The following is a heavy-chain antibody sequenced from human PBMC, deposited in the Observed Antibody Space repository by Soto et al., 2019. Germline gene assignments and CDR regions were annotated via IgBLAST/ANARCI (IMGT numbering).Heavy chain of an antibody. CDR2: IIPIFGTA. Sequence: QVQLVQSGAEVKKPGSSVKVSCKASGGTFSSYAISWVRQAPGQGLEWMGGIIPIFGTANYAQKFQGRVTITADESTSTAYMELSSLRSEDTAVYYCARGGYVHIVANSPLHFDYWGQGPLVTVSS. CDR1: GGTFSSYA. J-gene: IGHJ4*02. V-gene: IGHV1-69*12. D-gene: IGHD5-12*01. CDR3: ARGGYVHIVANSPLHFDY.